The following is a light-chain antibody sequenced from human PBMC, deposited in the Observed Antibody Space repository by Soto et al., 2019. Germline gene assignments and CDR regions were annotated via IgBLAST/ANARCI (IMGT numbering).Light chain of an antibody. CDR2: SDD. Sequence: QSVLTQPPSASGTPGQRVTISCSGSSSNIGSNSVNWYQRLPGTAPRLLIYSDDQRPSGIPDRCSGSKSGTSASLAISGLQSEDEADYFCAAWNDNPNGPGYVFGTGTKLTVL. CDR3: AAWNDNPNGPGYV. CDR1: SSNIGSNS. J-gene: IGLJ1*01. V-gene: IGLV1-44*01.